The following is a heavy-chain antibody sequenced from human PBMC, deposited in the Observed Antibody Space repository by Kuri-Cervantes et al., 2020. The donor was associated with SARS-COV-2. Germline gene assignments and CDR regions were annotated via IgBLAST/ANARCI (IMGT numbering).Heavy chain of an antibody. V-gene: IGHV3-30-3*01. CDR3: AADMAYCGGDCYSNYYYYYGMDV. CDR2: TSYDGTSK. D-gene: IGHD2-21*02. J-gene: IGHJ6*02. Sequence: WGSLSLSCTASIFTFKSDAMHWVRQTPAEGLEWVAITSYDGTSKYYADSVKGLFTISRDNAKNSLYLQMNSLRAEDTAVYYCAADMAYCGGDCYSNYYYYYGMDVWSQGTTVTVSS. CDR1: IFTFKSDA.